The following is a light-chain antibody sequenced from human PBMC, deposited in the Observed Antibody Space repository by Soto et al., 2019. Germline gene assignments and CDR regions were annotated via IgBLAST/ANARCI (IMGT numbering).Light chain of an antibody. CDR2: GGS. CDR3: QQYDNSPLT. V-gene: IGKV3-20*01. J-gene: IGKJ1*01. Sequence: EIVLTQSPGTLSLSPGERATLSCRASQRVGRNYLAWYQQKPSQAPRLLIYGGSSRATGIPDRFSGSGSGTDFTLTISRLEPEDFAVYYCQQYDNSPLTFGQGTKVEIK. CDR1: QRVGRNY.